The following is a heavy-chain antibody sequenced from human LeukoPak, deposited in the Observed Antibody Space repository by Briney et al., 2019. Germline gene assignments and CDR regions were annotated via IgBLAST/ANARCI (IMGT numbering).Heavy chain of an antibody. V-gene: IGHV4-59*01. CDR2: IYYIGST. D-gene: IGHD1-14*01. Sequence: SETLSLTCTVSGGSISSYYWSWVRQPPGKGLEWIWYIYYIGSTNYNPSLTRLVTISVETSKKPFSRKLSSVTAADTAVYYCAIEIVGGFNPGAYWGQGTLVTVSS. CDR3: AIEIVGGFNPGAY. J-gene: IGHJ4*02. CDR1: GGSISSYY.